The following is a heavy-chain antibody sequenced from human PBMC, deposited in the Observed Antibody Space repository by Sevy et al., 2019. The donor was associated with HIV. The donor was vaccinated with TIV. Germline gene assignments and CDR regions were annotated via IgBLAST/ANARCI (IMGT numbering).Heavy chain of an antibody. Sequence: GGSLRLSCAASGLSFSNYAMHWVRQGPGKGLEWVAVISYDARNEYYADSVKGRFTISRDNSKNTLYLQMNSLRAEDTAVYYCARFPPERAFDIWGQGTMVTVSS. V-gene: IGHV3-30*04. J-gene: IGHJ3*02. CDR1: GLSFSNYA. CDR3: ARFPPERAFDI. CDR2: ISYDARNE.